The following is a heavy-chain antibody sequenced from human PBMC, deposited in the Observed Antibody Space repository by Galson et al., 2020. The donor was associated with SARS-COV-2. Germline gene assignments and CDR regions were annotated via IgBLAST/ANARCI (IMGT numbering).Heavy chain of an antibody. CDR1: GFTFSSYA. CDR2: ISGSGGST. V-gene: IGHV3-23*01. CDR3: AKGNGWFDP. Sequence: GGSLRPSCAASGFTFSSYAMTWVRQAPGKGLEWVSAISGSGGSTYYADSVTGRFTITRDNSKNTLYLHMNSLRAEDTAVYYCAKGNGWFDPWGQGTLVTFSS. J-gene: IGHJ5*02. D-gene: IGHD2-8*01.